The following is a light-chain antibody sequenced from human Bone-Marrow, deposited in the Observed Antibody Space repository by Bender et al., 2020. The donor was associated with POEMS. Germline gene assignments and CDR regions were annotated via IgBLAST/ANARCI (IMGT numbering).Light chain of an antibody. CDR3: SSWDDSLSGWV. V-gene: IGLV3-1*01. CDR1: KLGDKY. CDR2: QNT. Sequence: SYELTQPPSVSVSPGQTASITCSGDKLGDKYVCWYQQKPGQAPVVVIYQNTKRPSGIPERFSGSKSGTSASLAISDIQSEDEGDYYCSSWDDSLSGWVFGGGTKLTVL. J-gene: IGLJ3*02.